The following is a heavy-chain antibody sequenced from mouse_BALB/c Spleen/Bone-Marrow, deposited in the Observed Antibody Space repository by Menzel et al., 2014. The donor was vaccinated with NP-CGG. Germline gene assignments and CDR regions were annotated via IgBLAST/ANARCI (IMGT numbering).Heavy chain of an antibody. CDR3: ARTGTDWYFDV. J-gene: IGHJ1*01. CDR1: GYTFSGYW. CDR2: ILPGSGST. Sequence: QVQLQQSGAELMKPGASVKISCKATGYTFSGYWIEWVKQRPGHGLEWIGEILPGSGSTNYNEKFKGKATFTADTSSNTAYMQLSSLTFEDSAVYYCARTGTDWYFDVWGAGTTVTVSS. D-gene: IGHD4-1*01. V-gene: IGHV1-9*01.